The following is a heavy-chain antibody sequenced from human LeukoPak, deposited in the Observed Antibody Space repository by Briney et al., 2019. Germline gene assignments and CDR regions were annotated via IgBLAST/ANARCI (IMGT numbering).Heavy chain of an antibody. J-gene: IGHJ6*02. D-gene: IGHD4-17*01. CDR2: IYSGGST. CDR3: VKGRDCDYEHCGMDF. Sequence: GSLRLSCAASGFIVRSNYMSWVRQAPGKGLEWVSVIYSGGSTFYADPVKGRFTISRDNSHNTLYLQMNSLRADDTALYYCVKGRDCDYEHCGMDFWGQGTTVTVSS. CDR1: GFIVRSNY. V-gene: IGHV3-66*01.